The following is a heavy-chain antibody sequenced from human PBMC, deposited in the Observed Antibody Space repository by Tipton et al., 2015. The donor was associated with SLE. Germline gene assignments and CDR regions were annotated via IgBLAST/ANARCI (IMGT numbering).Heavy chain of an antibody. CDR1: GGSIGSRPYY. V-gene: IGHV4-61*01. CDR2: INHSGST. Sequence: TLSLTCFVSGGSIGSRPYYWSWIRQPPGKGLEWIGEINHSGSTNYNPSLKSRITISVDTSKNQFSLKLSSVTAADTAVYYCARSSVYSSSWPDYWGQGTLVTVSS. J-gene: IGHJ4*02. CDR3: ARSSVYSSSWPDY. D-gene: IGHD6-13*01.